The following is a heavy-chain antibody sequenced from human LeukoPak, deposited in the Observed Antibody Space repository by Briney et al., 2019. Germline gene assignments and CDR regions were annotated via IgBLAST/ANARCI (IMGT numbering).Heavy chain of an antibody. D-gene: IGHD5-12*01. CDR3: ASRAIMVATIIYDY. Sequence: SETLSLTCAVYGGSFSGYYWSWIRQPPGKGLEWIGEINHSGSTNYNPSLKSRVTISVDTSKNQFSLKLSSVTAADTAVYYCASRAIMVATIIYDYWAKGPLVTVP. CDR2: INHSGST. V-gene: IGHV4-34*01. J-gene: IGHJ4*02. CDR1: GGSFSGYY.